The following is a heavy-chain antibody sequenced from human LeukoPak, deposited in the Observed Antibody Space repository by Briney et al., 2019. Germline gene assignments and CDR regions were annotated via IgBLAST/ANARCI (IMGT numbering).Heavy chain of an antibody. CDR2: INPNSGGT. V-gene: IGHV1-2*02. D-gene: IGHD2-15*01. J-gene: IGHJ4*02. CDR1: GYTFTGYY. Sequence: GASVKVSCKAAGYTFTGYYMHWVRQAPGQGLEWMGWINPNSGGTNYAQKFQGRVTMTRDTSISTAYMELSRLRSDDTAVYYCARDCSGGSCYEYFDYWGQGTLVTVSS. CDR3: ARDCSGGSCYEYFDY.